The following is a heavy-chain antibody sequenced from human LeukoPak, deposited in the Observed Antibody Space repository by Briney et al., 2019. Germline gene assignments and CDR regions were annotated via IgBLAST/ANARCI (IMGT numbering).Heavy chain of an antibody. Sequence: SETLSLTCNVSGASISSYYWSWIRQSPGKGLEWIGFIYYSGTTKYNPSLNSRVTISVDTSKNQFSLKLSSVTAADTAVYYCARGREWLRSFDYWGQGTLVTVSS. CDR2: IYYSGTT. D-gene: IGHD5-12*01. V-gene: IGHV4-59*12. J-gene: IGHJ4*02. CDR3: ARGREWLRSFDY. CDR1: GASISSYY.